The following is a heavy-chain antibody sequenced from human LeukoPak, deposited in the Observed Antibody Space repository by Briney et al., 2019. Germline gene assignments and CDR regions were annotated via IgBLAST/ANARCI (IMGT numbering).Heavy chain of an antibody. CDR1: GGSISSYY. V-gene: IGHV4-59*06. D-gene: IGHD3-10*01. CDR3: ARVDGSGSPGENYYFDY. Sequence: SETLSLTCTVSGGSISSYYWSWIRQHPGKGLEWIGYIYYSGSTYYNPSLKSRVTISVDTSKNQFSLKLSSVTAADTAVYYCARVDGSGSPGENYYFDYWGQGTLVTVSS. CDR2: IYYSGST. J-gene: IGHJ4*02.